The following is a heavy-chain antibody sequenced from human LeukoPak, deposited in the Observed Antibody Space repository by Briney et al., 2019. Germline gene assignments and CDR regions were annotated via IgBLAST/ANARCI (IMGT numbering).Heavy chain of an antibody. J-gene: IGHJ4*02. D-gene: IGHD1/OR15-1a*01. V-gene: IGHV3-48*01. CDR2: ISSSSSTI. CDR3: AKVGKSDRNNFFTTKEKQLDY. Sequence: GGSLRLSCAASGFTFSSYNMNWVRQAPGKGLEWVSYISSSSSTIYYADSVKGRFTISRDNAKNSLYLQMNSLRAEDTAVYYCAKVGKSDRNNFFTTKEKQLDYWGQGTLLTVSS. CDR1: GFTFSSYN.